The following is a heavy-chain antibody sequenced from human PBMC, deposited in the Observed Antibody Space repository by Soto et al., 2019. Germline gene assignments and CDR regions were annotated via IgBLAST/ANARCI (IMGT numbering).Heavy chain of an antibody. CDR2: IKQDGSEK. CDR3: ARVSGPGVLRFLEWLPDYYYYGMDV. D-gene: IGHD3-3*01. J-gene: IGHJ6*02. V-gene: IGHV3-7*01. CDR1: GFTFSRYW. Sequence: GGSLRLSCAASGFTFSRYWMSWVRQAPGKGLEWVANIKQDGSEKYYVDSVKGRFTISRDNAKNSLYLQMNSLRAEDTAVYYCARVSGPGVLRFLEWLPDYYYYGMDVWGQGTTVTVSS.